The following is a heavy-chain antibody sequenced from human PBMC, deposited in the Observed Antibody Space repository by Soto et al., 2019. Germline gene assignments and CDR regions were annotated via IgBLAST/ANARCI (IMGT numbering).Heavy chain of an antibody. V-gene: IGHV1-69*02. Sequence: SVKVSCKASGGTFSSYTISWVRQAPGQGLEWMGRIIPILGIANYAQKFQGRVTITADKSTSTAYMELSSLRSEDTAVYYCAARYCSGGSCYRTYFDYWGQGTLVRVSS. J-gene: IGHJ4*02. CDR3: AARYCSGGSCYRTYFDY. CDR2: IIPILGIA. D-gene: IGHD2-15*01. CDR1: GGTFSSYT.